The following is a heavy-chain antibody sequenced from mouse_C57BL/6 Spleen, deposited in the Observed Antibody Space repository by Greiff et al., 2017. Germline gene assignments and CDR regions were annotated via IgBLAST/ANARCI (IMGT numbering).Heavy chain of an antibody. D-gene: IGHD2-4*01. J-gene: IGHJ1*03. CDR1: GYTFTSYW. V-gene: IGHV1-55*01. Sequence: QVQLQQSGAELVKPGASVKMSCKASGYTFTSYWITWVKQRPGQGLEWIGDIYPGSGSTNYNEKFKSKATLTVDTSSSTAYMQLSSLTSEDSAVYYCARAPYDYHWYFDVWGTGTTVTVSS. CDR2: IYPGSGST. CDR3: ARAPYDYHWYFDV.